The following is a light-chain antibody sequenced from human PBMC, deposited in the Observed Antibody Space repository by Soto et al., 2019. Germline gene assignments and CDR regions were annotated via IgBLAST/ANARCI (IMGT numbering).Light chain of an antibody. CDR1: QSVSSN. J-gene: IGKJ2*01. CDR2: GAS. CDR3: QQYNNWPRT. V-gene: IGKV3-15*01. Sequence: EIVMTQSPATLSVSPGERATVSCRASQSVSSNLAWYQQKPGQAPRLLIYGASTRATGIPARFSGSGSGTEFTLTIGRLQSEDFAFYYCQQYNNWPRTFGQGTKLEIK.